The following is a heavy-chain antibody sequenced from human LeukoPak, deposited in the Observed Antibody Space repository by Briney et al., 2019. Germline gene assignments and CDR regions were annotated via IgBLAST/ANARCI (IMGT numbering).Heavy chain of an antibody. V-gene: IGHV3-21*01. CDR2: ISSSSSYI. Sequence: GGSLRLSCAASGFTFSSYSMNWVRQAPGKGLEWVSSISSSSSYIYYADSVKGRFTISRDNAKNSLYLQMNSLRAEDTAVYNCARDKSFPNAFDIWGQGTMVTVSS. D-gene: IGHD1-26*01. CDR3: ARDKSFPNAFDI. CDR1: GFTFSSYS. J-gene: IGHJ3*02.